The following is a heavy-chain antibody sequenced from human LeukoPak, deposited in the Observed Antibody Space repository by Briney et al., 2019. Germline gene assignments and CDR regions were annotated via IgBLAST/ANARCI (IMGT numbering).Heavy chain of an antibody. D-gene: IGHD6-13*01. Sequence: PGGSLRLSCAASGFTFSDYYMSWIRQAPGKGLEWVSCISSSGSTIYYADSVKGRFTISRDNAKNSLYLQMNSLRAEDTAVYYCASWYSSSWYSPYYYYGMDVWGQGTTVTVSS. CDR2: ISSSGSTI. J-gene: IGHJ6*02. CDR3: ASWYSSSWYSPYYYYGMDV. V-gene: IGHV3-11*01. CDR1: GFTFSDYY.